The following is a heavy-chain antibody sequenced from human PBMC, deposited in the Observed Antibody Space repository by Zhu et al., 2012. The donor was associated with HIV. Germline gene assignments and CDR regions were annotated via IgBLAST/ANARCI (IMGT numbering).Heavy chain of an antibody. CDR1: GGSTSSHY. CDR2: VYYTGTT. V-gene: IGHV4-59*11. Sequence: QVQLQESGPGLVKPSETLSLTCSVSGGSTSSHYWSWIRQPPGKGLEWIGYVYYTGTTNYNPSLKSRATISLDMSKNQFSLKLTSVTAADTAVYYCARLRDTSGYYYPFDYWGQGTLVTVSS. D-gene: IGHD3-22*01. J-gene: IGHJ4*02. CDR3: ARLRDTSGYYYPFDY.